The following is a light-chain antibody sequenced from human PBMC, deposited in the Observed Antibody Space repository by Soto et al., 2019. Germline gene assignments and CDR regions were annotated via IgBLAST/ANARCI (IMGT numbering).Light chain of an antibody. Sequence: DIQMTKYKSSLSASVGDRVTITCQASQNINKYVNWYQQKPGRAPKLLIYDTSNLEAGVSSRFRGSGSGTDFTFTISRLQPEDIATYYCQQYENLPTFGQGTLLE. CDR2: DTS. J-gene: IGKJ5*01. CDR1: QNINKY. CDR3: QQYENLPT. V-gene: IGKV1-33*01.